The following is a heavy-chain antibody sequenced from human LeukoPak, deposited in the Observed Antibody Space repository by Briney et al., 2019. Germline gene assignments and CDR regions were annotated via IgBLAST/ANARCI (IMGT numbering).Heavy chain of an antibody. Sequence: GGSLRLSCAASGFTFSSYWMSWVRQAPGKGLEWVSAISGSGGSTYYADSVKGRFTISRDNSKNTLYLQMNSLRAEDTAVYYCAKAPFGVVIKDYWGQGTLVTVSS. CDR3: AKAPFGVVIKDY. CDR1: GFTFSSYW. CDR2: ISGSGGST. J-gene: IGHJ4*02. D-gene: IGHD3-3*01. V-gene: IGHV3-23*01.